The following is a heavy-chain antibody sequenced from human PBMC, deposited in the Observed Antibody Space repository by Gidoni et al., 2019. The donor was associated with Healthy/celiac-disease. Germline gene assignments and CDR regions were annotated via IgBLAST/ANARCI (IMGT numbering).Heavy chain of an antibody. D-gene: IGHD3-3*01. J-gene: IGHJ6*03. CDR2: IFSNDEK. CDR1: EFSLINARLG. V-gene: IGHV2-26*01. CDR3: ARIGRFLEWFYMDV. Sequence: QVTLQDSVPVLVKPTETLTLPFTVSEFSLINARLGVSWIRQPPGKALDWLAHIFSNDEKSYSTSLKSRLTSSKDTSKRQVVLTMTNMDPVDTATYYCARIGRFLEWFYMDVWGKGTTVTVSS.